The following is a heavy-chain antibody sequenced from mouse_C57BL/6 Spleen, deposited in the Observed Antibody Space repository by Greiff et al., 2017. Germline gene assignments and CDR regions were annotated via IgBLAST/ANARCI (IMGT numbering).Heavy chain of an antibody. Sequence: QVQLQQSGPELVKPGASVKISCKASGYAFSSSWMNWVKQRPGKGLEWIGRLYPGDGDTNYNGKFKGKATLTADKSSSTAYMQLSSLTSEDSAVYFSARRAAQATMDYWGQGTSVTVSS. CDR1: GYAFSSSW. CDR2: LYPGDGDT. D-gene: IGHD3-2*02. V-gene: IGHV1-82*01. CDR3: ARRAAQATMDY. J-gene: IGHJ4*01.